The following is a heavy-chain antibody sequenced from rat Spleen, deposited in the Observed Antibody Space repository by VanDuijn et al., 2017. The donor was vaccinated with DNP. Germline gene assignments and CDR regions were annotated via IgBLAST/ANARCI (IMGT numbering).Heavy chain of an antibody. J-gene: IGHJ4*01. CDR1: GFSLTGYS. Sequence: QVQLTESGPGLVQPSETLSLTCAVSGFSLTGYSVFWVRQPPGKGLEWMGRVQSGGNTDYSSGLRSRLSISRDTSKGQVFLKMNAGQTEAQAMYFCARSLATVAPTGAMDAWGQGTSVTVSS. CDR3: ARSLATVAPTGAMDA. V-gene: IGHV2-19*01. CDR2: VQSGGNT. D-gene: IGHD1-3*01.